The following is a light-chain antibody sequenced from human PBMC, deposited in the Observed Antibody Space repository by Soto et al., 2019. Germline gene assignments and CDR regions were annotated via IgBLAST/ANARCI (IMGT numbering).Light chain of an antibody. CDR3: QQYNRWPPWT. CDR1: QSVSSN. V-gene: IGKV3-15*01. J-gene: IGKJ1*01. Sequence: EIVMTQSPATLSVSPGERVTLSCRASQSVSSNLAWYQQKPGQAPSLLMYGVSTMATGIPARFSGSGSGTEFTFTISSLQSEDFAVYYCQQYNRWPPWTFGQGTKVEIK. CDR2: GVS.